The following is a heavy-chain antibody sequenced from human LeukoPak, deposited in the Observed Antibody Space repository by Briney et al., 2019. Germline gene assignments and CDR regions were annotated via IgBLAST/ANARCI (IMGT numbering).Heavy chain of an antibody. CDR2: ISSSGGST. D-gene: IGHD2-2*01. CDR1: GFTFSSYA. CDR3: AKRIGSSTTQIDY. V-gene: IGHV3-23*01. J-gene: IGHJ4*02. Sequence: GGSLTLSCAASGFTFSSYAMSWVRQAPGKGLEWISAISSSGGSTYYADSVKGRFTISRGNSKNALYLQMNSLRVEDTAIYYCAKRIGSSTTQIDYWGQGTLVTVSS.